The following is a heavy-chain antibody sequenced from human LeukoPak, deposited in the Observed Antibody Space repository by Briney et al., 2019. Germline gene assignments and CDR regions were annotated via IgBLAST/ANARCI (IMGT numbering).Heavy chain of an antibody. CDR2: ISYDGSNK. V-gene: IGHV3-30*04. D-gene: IGHD3-10*01. CDR3: ARGGFGPSDALDI. Sequence: GGSLRLSCAASGFTFSSYAMHWVRQAPGKGLEWVAVISYDGSNKYYADSVKGRFTISRDNSKNTLYLQMNSLRAEDTAVYYCARGGFGPSDALDIWGQGTMVTVSS. J-gene: IGHJ3*02. CDR1: GFTFSSYA.